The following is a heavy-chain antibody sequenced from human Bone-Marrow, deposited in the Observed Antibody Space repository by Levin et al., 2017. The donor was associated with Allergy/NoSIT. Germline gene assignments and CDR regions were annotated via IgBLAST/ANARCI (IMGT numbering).Heavy chain of an antibody. J-gene: IGHJ4*02. CDR1: GFTFSGYA. V-gene: IGHV3-30*04. Sequence: TGGSLRLSCAASGFTFSGYAMHWVRQVPGEGLEWLTIISYDGNTKYYADSVTGRFTISRDNSRNTLYLEMNSLRPEDTAVYYCVRDRGVAAAATSFEYWGQGAQVTVSS. CDR3: VRDRGVAAAATSFEY. CDR2: ISYDGNTK. D-gene: IGHD6-25*01.